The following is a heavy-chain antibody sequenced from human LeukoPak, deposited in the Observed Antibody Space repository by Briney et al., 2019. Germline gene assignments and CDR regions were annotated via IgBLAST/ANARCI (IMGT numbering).Heavy chain of an antibody. D-gene: IGHD6-19*01. V-gene: IGHV3-23*01. CDR1: GFTFSSYA. CDR3: AKRVSGWYLVDY. Sequence: PGGSLRLSCAASGFTFSSYAMSWVRQAPGKGLEWVSAITGSGSSTFYADAVKGRFTISKDNSKNTLYLQMNSLRAEDTAVYYCAKRVSGWYLVDYWGQGALVTVSS. CDR2: ITGSGSST. J-gene: IGHJ4*02.